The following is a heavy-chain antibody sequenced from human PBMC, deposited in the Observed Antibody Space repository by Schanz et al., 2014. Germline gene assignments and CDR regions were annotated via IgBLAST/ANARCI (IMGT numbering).Heavy chain of an antibody. CDR1: GFVFGDYY. Sequence: QVQVVQSGGGLVKHGGSLRLSCAASGFVFGDYYMTWIRQAPGKGLEWLSYISDSGTYTNYADSVKGRFTISRDNAKSSLYLQMNSLRVEDTAVYYCAASSGWHPSTDYWGLGTLVTVSS. D-gene: IGHD6-19*01. V-gene: IGHV3-11*05. CDR3: AASSGWHPSTDY. CDR2: ISDSGTYT. J-gene: IGHJ4*02.